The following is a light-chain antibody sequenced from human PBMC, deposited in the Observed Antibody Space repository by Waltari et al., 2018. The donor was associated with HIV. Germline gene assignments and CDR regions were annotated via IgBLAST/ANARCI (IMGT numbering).Light chain of an antibody. Sequence: QSVLTQPPSVSAAAGQKVTISCSGSNSNIGNNFVSWYQQLPGTAPKLLIYDINKRPSRIPDRFSGSKSDTSATLDITGLQTGDEADYYCGTWDSSLSAVLFGGGTKLTVL. V-gene: IGLV1-51*01. CDR3: GTWDSSLSAVL. J-gene: IGLJ2*01. CDR1: NSNIGNNF. CDR2: DIN.